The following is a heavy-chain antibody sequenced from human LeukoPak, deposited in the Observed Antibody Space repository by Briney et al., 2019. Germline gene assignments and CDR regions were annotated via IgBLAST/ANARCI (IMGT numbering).Heavy chain of an antibody. CDR1: GGSISSSSYY. J-gene: IGHJ4*02. CDR2: IYYSGST. CDR3: ARGQWELTD. V-gene: IGHV4-39*07. Sequence: PSETLSLTCTVSGGSISSSSYYWGWIRQPPGKGLEWIGSIYYSGSTNYNPSLKSRVTISVDTSKNQFSLKLSSVTAADTAVYYCARGQWELTDWGQGTLVTVSS. D-gene: IGHD1-26*01.